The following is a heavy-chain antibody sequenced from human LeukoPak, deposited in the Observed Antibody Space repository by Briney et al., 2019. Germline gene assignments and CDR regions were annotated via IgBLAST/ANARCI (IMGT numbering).Heavy chain of an antibody. V-gene: IGHV4-59*13. CDR1: GGSISNDY. CDR3: ARQPSGYTSSPRFDY. CDR2: IYYSGST. Sequence: SETLSLTCTVSGGSISNDYWSWTRQPPGKGLEWIGYIYYSGSTNYNPSLKSRVTISVGMSKNQFSLKLSSVTAADTAVYYCARQPSGYTSSPRFDYWGQGTLVTVSS. J-gene: IGHJ4*02. D-gene: IGHD6-13*01.